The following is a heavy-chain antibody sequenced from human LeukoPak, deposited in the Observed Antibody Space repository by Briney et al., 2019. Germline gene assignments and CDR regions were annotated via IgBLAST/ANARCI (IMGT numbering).Heavy chain of an antibody. Sequence: GGSLRLSCAASGFTFTTYGTHWVRQAPGKGLEWVAVIAYDGKTTYYADSVKGRFTISRDNSRNTLYLQMNSLRAEDTALYYCAKDGDTVSGTYYFDMDVWGKGTTVTISS. D-gene: IGHD1-26*01. J-gene: IGHJ6*03. CDR1: GFTFTTYG. CDR3: AKDGDTVSGTYYFDMDV. V-gene: IGHV3-30*18. CDR2: IAYDGKTT.